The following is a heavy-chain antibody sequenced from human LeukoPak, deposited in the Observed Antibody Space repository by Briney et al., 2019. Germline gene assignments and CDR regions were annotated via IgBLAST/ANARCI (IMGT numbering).Heavy chain of an antibody. Sequence: GASVKVSCKASGYTFTSYYMHWVRQAPGQGLEWMGIINPSGGSTSYAQKFQGRDTMTRDTSKNQFSLKLSSVTAADTAVYYCARRSYYHILTGYYGAFDIWGQGTMVTVSS. D-gene: IGHD3-9*01. CDR3: ARRSYYHILTGYYGAFDI. J-gene: IGHJ3*02. CDR1: GYTFTSYY. V-gene: IGHV1-46*01. CDR2: INPSGGST.